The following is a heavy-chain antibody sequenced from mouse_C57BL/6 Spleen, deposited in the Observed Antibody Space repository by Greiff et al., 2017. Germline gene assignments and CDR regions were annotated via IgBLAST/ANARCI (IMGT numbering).Heavy chain of an antibody. CDR1: GFTFSDYY. D-gene: IGHD2-3*01. Sequence: EVKLVESEGGLVQPGSSMKLSCTASGFTFSDYYMAWVRQVPEKGLEWVANINYDGSSTYYLDSLKSRFIISRDNAKNILYLQMSSLKSEDTATYYCAREGYDTLFDYWGQGTTLTVSS. V-gene: IGHV5-16*01. J-gene: IGHJ2*01. CDR3: AREGYDTLFDY. CDR2: INYDGSST.